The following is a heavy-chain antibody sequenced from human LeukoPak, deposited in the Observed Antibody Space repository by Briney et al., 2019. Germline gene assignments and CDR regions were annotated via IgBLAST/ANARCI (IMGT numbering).Heavy chain of an antibody. CDR3: AQLVRVGYGDRD. CDR1: GGTFSSYA. CDR2: IIPIFGTA. Sequence: SVKVSCKASGGTFSSYAISWVRQAPGQGLEWMGRIIPIFGTANYAQRFQGRVTITTDESTSTAYMQLSSLRSEDTAVYYCAQLVRVGYGDRDWGQGTLVTVSS. J-gene: IGHJ4*02. V-gene: IGHV1-69*05. D-gene: IGHD4-17*01.